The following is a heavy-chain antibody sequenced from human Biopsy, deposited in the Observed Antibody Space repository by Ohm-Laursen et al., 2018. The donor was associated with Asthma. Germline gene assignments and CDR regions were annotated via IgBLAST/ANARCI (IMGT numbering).Heavy chain of an antibody. CDR1: GFNFNIQW. CDR3: ASLHYFGMNV. CDR2: LGPDASET. Sequence: SLRLSCAASGFNFNIQWMSWVRQAPGKGLEWVANLGPDASETYSVDSMKGRLTGSRDNAKTSIFLQLNTLRVEDTAVYYCASLHYFGMNVWGQGTTVTVSS. J-gene: IGHJ6*02. V-gene: IGHV3-7*02.